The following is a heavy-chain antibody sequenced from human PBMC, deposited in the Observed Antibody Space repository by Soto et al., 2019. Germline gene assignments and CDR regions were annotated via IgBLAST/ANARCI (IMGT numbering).Heavy chain of an antibody. CDR2: XXYXGXX. J-gene: IGHJ4*02. V-gene: IGHV4-61*01. CDR1: GGSVSSGSYY. Sequence: SETRSLTCTVSGGSVSSGSYYWSWIRQPTGKGLEWXGYXXYXGXXXYXXSLKSRVTISVDTSKNQFSLKLSSVTAADTAVYYCATTSRGRYYFDYWGQGTLVTVSS. CDR3: ATTSRGRYYFDY.